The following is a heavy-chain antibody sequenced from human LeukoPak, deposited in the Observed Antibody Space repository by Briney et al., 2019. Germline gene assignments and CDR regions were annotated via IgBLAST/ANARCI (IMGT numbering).Heavy chain of an antibody. V-gene: IGHV1-69*06. J-gene: IGHJ5*02. Sequence: GAPVKVSCKASGGTFSSYAISWVRQAPGQGLEWMGGIIPIFGTANYAQKFQGRVTITADKSTSTAYMELSSLRSEDTAVYYCASQPAAVNNWFDPWGQGTLVTVSS. CDR1: GGTFSSYA. D-gene: IGHD2-2*01. CDR2: IIPIFGTA. CDR3: ASQPAAVNNWFDP.